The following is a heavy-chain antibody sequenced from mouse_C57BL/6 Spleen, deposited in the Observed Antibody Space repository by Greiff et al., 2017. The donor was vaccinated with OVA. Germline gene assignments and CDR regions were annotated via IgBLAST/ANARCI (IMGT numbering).Heavy chain of an antibody. J-gene: IGHJ2*01. V-gene: IGHV5-17*01. D-gene: IGHD2-4*01. CDR2: ISSGSSTI. Sequence: EVKLVESGGGLVKPGGSLKLSCAASGFTFSDYGMHWVRQAPEKGLEWVAYISSGSSTIYYADTVKGRFTISRDNAKNTLFLQMTSLRAEDTAMYYCARGDYDREPYYFDYWGQGTTLKVSS. CDR1: GFTFSDYG. CDR3: ARGDYDREPYYFDY.